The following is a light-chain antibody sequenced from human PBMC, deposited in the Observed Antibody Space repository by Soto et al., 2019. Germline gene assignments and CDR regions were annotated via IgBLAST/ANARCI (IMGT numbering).Light chain of an antibody. CDR2: GAS. CDR1: QSVSRN. V-gene: IGKV3-15*01. J-gene: IGKJ1*01. Sequence: EIVMTQSPATLSVSPGERATLSCRASQSVSRNLAWYQQKPGQATRLLIYGASTRITGIPARFSGSGSGKESTPTISSLQSEDSAVYCCQQYNNWPGTFGQGTKVEIK. CDR3: QQYNNWPGT.